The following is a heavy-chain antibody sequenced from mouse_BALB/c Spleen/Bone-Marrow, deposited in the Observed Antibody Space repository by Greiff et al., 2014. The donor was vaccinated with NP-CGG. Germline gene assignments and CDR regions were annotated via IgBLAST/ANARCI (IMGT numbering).Heavy chain of an antibody. CDR3: ARRSDYDYFDY. Sequence: EVQLVESGGDIVKPGGSLKLSCAASGFTFSSYGMSWVRQSPDKRLEWVATISSGGSNTFYPDNVKGRFTISRDNAKNTLYLQMSSLKSEDTAMHYCARRSDYDYFDYWGRGTTLTVSS. J-gene: IGHJ2*01. CDR2: ISSGGSNT. D-gene: IGHD2-4*01. CDR1: GFTFSSYG. V-gene: IGHV5-6*01.